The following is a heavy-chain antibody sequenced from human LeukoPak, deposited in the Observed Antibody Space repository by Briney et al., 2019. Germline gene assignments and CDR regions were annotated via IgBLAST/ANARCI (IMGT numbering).Heavy chain of an antibody. Sequence: PGGSLRLSCAASGFTFSSYAMHWVRQAPGKGLEWVAVISYDGSNKYYADSVKGRFTTSRDNSKNTLYLQMNSLRAEDTAVYYCARSSGRVATRPRDPFVPWGQGTLVTVSS. J-gene: IGHJ5*02. CDR1: GFTFSSYA. V-gene: IGHV3-30*04. D-gene: IGHD6-6*01. CDR3: ARSSGRVATRPRDPFVP. CDR2: ISYDGSNK.